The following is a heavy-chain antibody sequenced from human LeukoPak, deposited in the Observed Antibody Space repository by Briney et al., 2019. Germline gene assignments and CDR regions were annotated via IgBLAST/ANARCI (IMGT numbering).Heavy chain of an antibody. Sequence: GGSLRLSCAASGFTFNNYNMNWVRQAPGKALEWVSSITSSGTYIFYADSVKGRFTISRDNAKNSLYLQMNSLGPEDTAVYHCVREASGGTKGVSGTFDIWGQGTLVAVSS. J-gene: IGHJ3*02. V-gene: IGHV3-21*01. D-gene: IGHD6-13*01. CDR2: ITSSGTYI. CDR3: VREASGGTKGVSGTFDI. CDR1: GFTFNNYN.